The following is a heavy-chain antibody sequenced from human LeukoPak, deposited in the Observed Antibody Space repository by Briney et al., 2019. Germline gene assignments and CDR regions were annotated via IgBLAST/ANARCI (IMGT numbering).Heavy chain of an antibody. J-gene: IGHJ3*02. V-gene: IGHV1-46*01. CDR1: GYTFTSNY. CDR2: ISPSGGST. CDR3: ARDRATMIVVVMDPAFDI. Sequence: ASVKVSCKAFGYTFTSNYMHWVRQAPGQGPEWMGVISPSGGSTTYAQKFQGRVTLTRDMSTSTDYLELSSLRSEDTAVYYCARDRATMIVVVMDPAFDIWGQGTMVTVSS. D-gene: IGHD3-22*01.